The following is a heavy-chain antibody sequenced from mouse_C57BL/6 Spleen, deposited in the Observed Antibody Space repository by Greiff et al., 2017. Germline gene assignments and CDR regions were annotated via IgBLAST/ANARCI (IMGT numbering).Heavy chain of an antibody. D-gene: IGHD2-4*01. CDR1: GYAFSSSW. CDR3: AREDDYGYAMDD. CDR2: IYPGDGDT. V-gene: IGHV1-82*01. J-gene: IGHJ4*01. Sequence: QVQLQQSGPELVKPGASVKISCKASGYAFSSSWMNWVKQRPGKGLEWIGRIYPGDGDTTYNGKFKGKATLTADKSSSTAYLQLSSLTSEDSAVYFCAREDDYGYAMDDWGQGTSVTVSA.